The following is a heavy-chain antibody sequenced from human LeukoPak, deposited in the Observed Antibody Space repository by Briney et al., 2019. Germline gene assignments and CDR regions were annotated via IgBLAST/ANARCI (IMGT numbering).Heavy chain of an antibody. Sequence: GGSLRLSCAASGFTFSSYAMSWVRQAPGKGLEWVSAISGSGGSTCYADSVKGRFTISRDNSKNTLYLQMNSLRAEDTAVYYCAKTNGGSSAGFDYWGQGTLVTVSS. D-gene: IGHD2-8*01. CDR2: ISGSGGST. J-gene: IGHJ4*02. V-gene: IGHV3-23*01. CDR3: AKTNGGSSAGFDY. CDR1: GFTFSSYA.